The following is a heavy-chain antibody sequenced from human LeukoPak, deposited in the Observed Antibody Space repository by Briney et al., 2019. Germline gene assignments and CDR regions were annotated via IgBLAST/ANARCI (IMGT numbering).Heavy chain of an antibody. CDR1: GFTVNSSY. V-gene: IGHV3-66*01. D-gene: IGHD3-16*01. CDR2: IYTAGNT. CDR3: VRDSYGTS. J-gene: IGHJ5*02. Sequence: GGSLRLSCAVSGFTVNSSYMSWVRQSPGKGLEWVAIIYTAGNTYYADSVRGRFTISRDNSKNMLYLEMNGLRDEDTAVYYCVRDSYGTSWGQGTLVTVSS.